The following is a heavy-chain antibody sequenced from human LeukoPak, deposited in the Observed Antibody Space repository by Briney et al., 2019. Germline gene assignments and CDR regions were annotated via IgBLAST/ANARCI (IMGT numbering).Heavy chain of an antibody. J-gene: IGHJ4*02. CDR2: IYHSGST. D-gene: IGHD3-3*01. CDR1: GYSISSGYY. V-gene: IGHV4-38-2*02. CDR3: ASYYDFWSGFDY. Sequence: PSETLSLTCTVSGYSISSGYYWGWIRQPPGKGLEWIGSIYHSGSTYYNPSLKSRVTISVDTSKKQFSLKLSSVTAADTAVYYCASYYDFWSGFDYWGQGTLVTVSS.